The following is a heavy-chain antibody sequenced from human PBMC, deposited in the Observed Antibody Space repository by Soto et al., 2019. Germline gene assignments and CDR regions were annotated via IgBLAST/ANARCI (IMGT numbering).Heavy chain of an antibody. CDR2: IKQDGSEK. CDR1: GFTFSSYW. D-gene: IGHD4-17*01. J-gene: IGHJ4*02. V-gene: IGHV3-7*01. CDR3: ARLDYGDYVLPFDY. Sequence: GGSLRLSCAASGFTFSSYWMSWVRQAPGKGLEWVANIKQDGSEKYYVDSVKGRFTISRDNAKTSLYLQMNSLRAEDTVVYYCARLDYGDYVLPFDYWGQGTLVTVSS.